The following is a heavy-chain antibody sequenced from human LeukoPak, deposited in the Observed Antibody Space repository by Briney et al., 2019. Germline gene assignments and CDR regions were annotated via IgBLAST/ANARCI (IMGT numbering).Heavy chain of an antibody. Sequence: PGGSLRLSCAASGFTFDDYGMSWVRHAPGEGLVWVSRIRSDGSDTRYAESVKGRFTISRDNAKNTLYLQMNSLRAEDTAVYYCARDWFHAIDYWGQGPLVTVSS. CDR1: GFTFDDYG. J-gene: IGHJ4*02. CDR2: IRSDGSDT. V-gene: IGHV3-74*01. CDR3: ARDWFHAIDY. D-gene: IGHD2/OR15-2a*01.